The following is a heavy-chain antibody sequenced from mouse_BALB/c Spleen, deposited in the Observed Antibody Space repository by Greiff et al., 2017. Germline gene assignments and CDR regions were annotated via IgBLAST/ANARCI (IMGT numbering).Heavy chain of an antibody. J-gene: IGHJ4*01. CDR3: ARCLNYYAMDY. V-gene: IGHV1-14*01. CDR2: INPYNDGT. D-gene: IGHD6-1*01. CDR1: GYTFTSYV. Sequence: LVESGPELVKPGASVKMSCKASGYTFTSYVMHWVKQKPGQGLEWIGYINPYNDGTKYNEKFKGKATLTSDKSSSTAYMELSSLTSEDSAVYYCARCLNYYAMDYWGQGTSVTVSA.